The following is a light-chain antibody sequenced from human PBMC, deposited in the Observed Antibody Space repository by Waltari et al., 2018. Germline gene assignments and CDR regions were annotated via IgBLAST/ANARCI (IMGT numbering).Light chain of an antibody. V-gene: IGLV4-69*01. CDR2: VNSDGSH. J-gene: IGLJ3*02. CDR3: ETGGHGTWV. CDR1: SGHSSNV. Sequence: QLVVTQSPSASAPLGASVKLTCTLSSGHSSNVIARLQQRPGKGPRYLMKVNSDGSHSKGDEIPDRFSGSSSGAERYLTISSLQSDDEADYYCETGGHGTWVFGGGTKLTVL.